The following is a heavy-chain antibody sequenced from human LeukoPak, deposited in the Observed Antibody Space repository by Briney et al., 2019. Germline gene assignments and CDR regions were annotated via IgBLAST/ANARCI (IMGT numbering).Heavy chain of an antibody. CDR3: AKYTIFGVVITHPPPYFDY. Sequence: PGGSLRLSCAASGFTFSSYAMSWVRQAPGKGLEWVSAISGSGGSTYYADSVKGRFTISRDDAKNTLYLQMNSLRAEDTAVYYCAKYTIFGVVITHPPPYFDYWGQGTLVTVSS. D-gene: IGHD3-3*01. CDR1: GFTFSSYA. J-gene: IGHJ4*02. V-gene: IGHV3-23*01. CDR2: ISGSGGST.